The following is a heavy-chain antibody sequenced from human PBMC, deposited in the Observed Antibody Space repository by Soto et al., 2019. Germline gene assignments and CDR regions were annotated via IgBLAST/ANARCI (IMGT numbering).Heavy chain of an antibody. V-gene: IGHV5-51*01. J-gene: IGHJ4*02. Sequence: EVHLVPSGAEVKKPGESLRISCKGSGYSFNNYWIGWARQRPGKGLEWLGSIYPTDSETRYSPSFQGQVTISADKSMTTAYLEWGSLRASDTAIYYCARHFSHQSERDYWGQGTQVTVSS. D-gene: IGHD2-2*01. CDR3: ARHFSHQSERDY. CDR1: GYSFNNYW. CDR2: IYPTDSET.